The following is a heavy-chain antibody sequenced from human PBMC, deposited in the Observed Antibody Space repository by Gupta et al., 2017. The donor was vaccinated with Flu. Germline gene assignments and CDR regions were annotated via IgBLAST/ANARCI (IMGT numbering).Heavy chain of an antibody. CDR1: GLPFDGYG. D-gene: IGHD2-15*01. Sequence: QVHLVESGGGVVQPGTSLKPSCAASGLPFDGYGTYWSRQSPGKGLEWVAVISNDGRNKNYAESVKGRFTLSRDNSKNIVTLQMQSLKIEDTAVYYCAKDRVRRGGGYGMDVWGQGTTVTVSS. V-gene: IGHV3-30*18. CDR2: ISNDGRNK. CDR3: AKDRVRRGGGYGMDV. J-gene: IGHJ6*02.